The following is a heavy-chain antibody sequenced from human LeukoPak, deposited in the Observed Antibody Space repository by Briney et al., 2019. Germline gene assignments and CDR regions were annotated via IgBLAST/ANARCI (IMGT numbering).Heavy chain of an antibody. Sequence: GGSLRLSCAASGFTVSSNYMSWVRQAPGKGLEWVSVIYSGGSTYYADSVKGRFTISRDNSKNTLYLQMNSLRAEDTAVYNCARGDSSSWYGGFDYWGQGTLVTVSS. CDR2: IYSGGST. J-gene: IGHJ4*02. D-gene: IGHD6-13*01. CDR3: ARGDSSSWYGGFDY. CDR1: GFTVSSNY. V-gene: IGHV3-53*01.